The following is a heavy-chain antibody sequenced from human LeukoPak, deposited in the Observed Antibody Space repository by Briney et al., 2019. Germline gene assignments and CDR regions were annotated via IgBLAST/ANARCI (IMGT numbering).Heavy chain of an antibody. CDR1: GGSISSSSYY. V-gene: IGHV4-61*05. D-gene: IGHD2-21*02. J-gene: IGHJ4*02. CDR2: IYSSGST. CDR3: ARHIPSPVTAMVPTRVDYFDY. Sequence: SETLSLTCTVSGGSISSSSYYWGWIRQPPGKGLEWIGYIYSSGSTNYNPSLKSRVTISVDTSKNQFSLKLSSATAADTAVYYCARHIPSPVTAMVPTRVDYFDYWGQGILVTVSS.